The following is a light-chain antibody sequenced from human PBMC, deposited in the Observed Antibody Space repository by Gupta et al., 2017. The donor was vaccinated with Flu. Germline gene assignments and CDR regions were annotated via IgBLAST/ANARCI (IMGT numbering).Light chain of an antibody. CDR2: DAS. Sequence: QAVVTQEPSLTVSPGGTVTLTCGSSTGTVTTSHYPYWFQPKPGPAPLTLSYDASTKHSSTPARFSGSLPAANAAMNLSGAQAEDYSYYSCLHYYSGALVFGGGTKLTVL. CDR1: TGTVTTSHY. J-gene: IGLJ3*02. CDR3: LHYYSGALV. V-gene: IGLV7-46*01.